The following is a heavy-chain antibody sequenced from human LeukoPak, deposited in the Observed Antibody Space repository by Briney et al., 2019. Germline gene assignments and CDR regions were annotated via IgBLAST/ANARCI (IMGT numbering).Heavy chain of an antibody. V-gene: IGHV1-69*04. CDR2: IIPILGIA. D-gene: IGHD3-22*01. CDR3: SRDRDKTRTNYYNSSGYYTRRNDN. CDR1: GGTFSSYA. Sequence: ASVKVSCKASGGTFSSYAISWVRQAPGQGLEWMGRIIPILGIANYAQKFQGRVTITADKSTSTAYMELVSLGSDANSVFYCSRDRDKTRTNYYNSSGYYTRRNDNWGQGTLVTVSS. J-gene: IGHJ4*02.